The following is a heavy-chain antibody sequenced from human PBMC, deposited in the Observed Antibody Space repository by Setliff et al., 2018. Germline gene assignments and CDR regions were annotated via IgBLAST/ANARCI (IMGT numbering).Heavy chain of an antibody. V-gene: IGHV4-39*07. CDR2: IFQSGKT. CDR3: VRGIGTP. J-gene: IGHJ5*02. CDR1: GGRISGSNHY. Sequence: SETLSLTCTVSGGRISGSNHYWGWVRQPPGKVLEWIGSIFQSGKTYYNPSLQSRVTISIETSKNQFSLKLNSVNDADTAVYYCVRGIGTPCGQGTLVTVSS.